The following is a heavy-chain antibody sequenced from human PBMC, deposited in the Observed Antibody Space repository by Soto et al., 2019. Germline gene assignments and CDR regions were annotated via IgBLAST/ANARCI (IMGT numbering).Heavy chain of an antibody. Sequence: SETLSLTCAVSGGSISSGGYSWSWIRQPPGKGLEWIGYIYHSGSTYYNPSLKSRVTISVDRSKNQFSLKLSSVTAADTAVYYCARGGPYYYGSGSYPGGNWFDPWGQGTLVTVSS. CDR1: GGSISSGGYS. CDR3: ARGGPYYYGSGSYPGGNWFDP. D-gene: IGHD3-10*01. J-gene: IGHJ5*02. V-gene: IGHV4-30-2*01. CDR2: IYHSGST.